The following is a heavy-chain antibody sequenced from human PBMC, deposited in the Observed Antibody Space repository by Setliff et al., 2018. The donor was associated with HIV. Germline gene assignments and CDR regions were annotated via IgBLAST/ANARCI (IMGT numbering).Heavy chain of an antibody. D-gene: IGHD2-15*01. CDR2: IYQTGTT. CDR1: GGSFSGYY. CDR3: ARGSGRFCSGGRCSAFDY. J-gene: IGHJ4*02. V-gene: IGHV4-34*01. Sequence: SETLSLTCAVYGGSFSGYYWTWIRQAPGKGLEWIGSIYQTGTTYYNPSLKSRVTISVDTSQNQFSLRLSSVTAADTAVYYCARGSGRFCSGGRCSAFDYWGQGTLVTVSS.